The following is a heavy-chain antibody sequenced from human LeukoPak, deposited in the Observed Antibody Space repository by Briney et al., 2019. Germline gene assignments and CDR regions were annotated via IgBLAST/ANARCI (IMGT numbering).Heavy chain of an antibody. D-gene: IGHD3-22*01. CDR3: ARLKYYFDSSCYFVWVDP. V-gene: IGHV4-61*01. CDR1: GYSVSSGYY. Sequence: SETLSLTCTVSGYSVSSGYYWSWIRQPPGKGLEWIGYIYYSGSTNYNPSLKSRVTISVDTPKNQLSLKLCSVTAADTAVYYCARLKYYFDSSCYFVWVDPWGQGTLVTVSS. CDR2: IYYSGST. J-gene: IGHJ5*02.